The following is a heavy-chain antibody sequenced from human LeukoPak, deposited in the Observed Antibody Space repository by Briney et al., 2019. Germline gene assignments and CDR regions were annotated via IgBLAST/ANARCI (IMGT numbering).Heavy chain of an antibody. CDR2: IYHSGST. CDR1: GGSNSGYY. CDR3: ARDASVPGAIDY. Sequence: SETLSLTCTVSGGSNSGYYWSWIRQPPGKGLEWIGYIYHSGSTNYNPSLKSRVTISVDTSKNQFSLNLNSVTAADTAVYYCARDASVPGAIDYWGQGTLAIVSS. V-gene: IGHV4-59*01. J-gene: IGHJ4*02. D-gene: IGHD3-16*01.